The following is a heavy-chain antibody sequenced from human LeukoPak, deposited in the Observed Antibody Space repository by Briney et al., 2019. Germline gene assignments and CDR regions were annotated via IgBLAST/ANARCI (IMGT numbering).Heavy chain of an antibody. CDR3: TTDEDWNYARKDV. Sequence: GGSLRLSCAASGFTFSNYDMSWVRQAPGKGLEWVSAISGRGSSTYYADSVKGRFTISRDNSKNTLDLQMNSLKIEDTAVYYCTTDEDWNYARKDVWGQGATVIVSS. J-gene: IGHJ6*02. CDR2: ISGRGSST. CDR1: GFTFSNYD. V-gene: IGHV3-23*01. D-gene: IGHD1-7*01.